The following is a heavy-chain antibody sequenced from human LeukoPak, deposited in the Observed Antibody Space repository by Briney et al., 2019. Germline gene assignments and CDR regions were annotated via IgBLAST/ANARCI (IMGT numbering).Heavy chain of an antibody. CDR3: ARDLSGIAGYTYGRGIDY. CDR1: GFTFSSHW. Sequence: GGSLRLSCAASGFTFSSHWMSWVRQAPGKGLEWVANIKKDGSEKYYVDSVKGRFTISRDNAKTSLYLQMNSLRAEDTAVYYCARDLSGIAGYTYGRGIDYWGQGTLVTVSS. J-gene: IGHJ4*02. D-gene: IGHD5-18*01. CDR2: IKKDGSEK. V-gene: IGHV3-7*01.